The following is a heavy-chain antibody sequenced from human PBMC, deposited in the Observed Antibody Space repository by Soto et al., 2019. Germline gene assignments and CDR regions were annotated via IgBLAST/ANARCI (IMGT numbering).Heavy chain of an antibody. CDR3: TRRGRESTNWFDP. J-gene: IGHJ5*02. CDR2: IIPMSGRP. Sequence: QVQLVQSGAEVKTPGSSVQVSCKASGGSFNSFSIDWVRQAPGQGLEWMGGIIPMSGRPNYAQRFQGRVTFSADKSTNAVYMEVNRLTYEDTAVYYCTRRGRESTNWFDPWGQGTLVTVSS. CDR1: GGSFNSFS. V-gene: IGHV1-69*06.